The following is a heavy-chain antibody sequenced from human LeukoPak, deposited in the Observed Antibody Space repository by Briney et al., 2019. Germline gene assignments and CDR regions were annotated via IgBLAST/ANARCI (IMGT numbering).Heavy chain of an antibody. D-gene: IGHD3-22*01. V-gene: IGHV1-69*04. CDR2: IIPILGIA. CDR3: ARDPGNYYDSSGYVW. CDR1: GGTFSSYA. J-gene: IGHJ4*02. Sequence: SVKVSCKASGGTFSSYAISWVRQAPGQGLEWMGRIIPILGIANYAQKFQGRVTITADKSTSTAYMELSSLRSEDTAVYYCARDPGNYYDSSGYVWWGQGTLVTVSS.